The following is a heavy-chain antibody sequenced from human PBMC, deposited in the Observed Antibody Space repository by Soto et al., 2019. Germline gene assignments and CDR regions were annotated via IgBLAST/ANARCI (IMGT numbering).Heavy chain of an antibody. V-gene: IGHV3-73*01. CDR3: TRHVRRLGYCSGGSCYIDAFDI. J-gene: IGHJ3*02. CDR1: GFTFSGSA. D-gene: IGHD2-15*01. Sequence: GGSLRLSCAASGFTFSGSAMHWVRQASGKGLEWVGRIRSKANSYATAYAASVKGRFTISRDDSKNTAYLQMNSLKTEDTAVYYCTRHVRRLGYCSGGSCYIDAFDIWGQGTMVTVSS. CDR2: IRSKANSYAT.